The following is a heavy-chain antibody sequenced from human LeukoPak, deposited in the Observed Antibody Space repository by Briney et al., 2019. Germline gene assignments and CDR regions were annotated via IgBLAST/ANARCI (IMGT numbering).Heavy chain of an antibody. CDR3: ARDMRGAAAADDAFDI. Sequence: ASVKVSCKASGYTFTNCDINWVRQATGQGLEWMGWMNPNSGDTGYAQNFQGRVSITRNTSISTAYMELSSLRSEDTAVYYCARDMRGAAAADDAFDIRGQGTLVTVSS. V-gene: IGHV1-8*03. CDR1: GYTFTNCD. D-gene: IGHD6-13*01. J-gene: IGHJ3*02. CDR2: MNPNSGDT.